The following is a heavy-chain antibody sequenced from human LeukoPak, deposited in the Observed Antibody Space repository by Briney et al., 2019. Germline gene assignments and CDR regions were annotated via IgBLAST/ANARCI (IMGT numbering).Heavy chain of an antibody. CDR2: NNPNSGGA. Sequence: ASVKVSCKASGYTFTGYYIHWVRQAPGQGLEWMGWNNPNSGGANYAQKFQGRVTMTRDTSISTAYMELSRLRSDDTAVYYCARDLGYCSSTSCYGEWRVFDYWGQGTLVTVSS. CDR3: ARDLGYCSSTSCYGEWRVFDY. D-gene: IGHD2-2*01. CDR1: GYTFTGYY. J-gene: IGHJ4*02. V-gene: IGHV1-2*02.